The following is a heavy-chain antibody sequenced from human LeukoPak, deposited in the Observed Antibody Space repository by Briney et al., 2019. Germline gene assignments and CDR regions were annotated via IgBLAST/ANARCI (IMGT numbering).Heavy chain of an antibody. J-gene: IGHJ4*02. V-gene: IGHV1-2*02. D-gene: IGHD2-15*01. CDR2: INPNSGGT. Sequence: AASVKVSCKASGYTFTSYGISWVRQAPGQGLEWMGWINPNSGGTNYAQKFQGRVTMTRDTSISTAYMELSRLRSDDTAVYYCARDVGYCSGGSCSTFDYWGQGTLVTVSS. CDR3: ARDVGYCSGGSCSTFDY. CDR1: GYTFTSYG.